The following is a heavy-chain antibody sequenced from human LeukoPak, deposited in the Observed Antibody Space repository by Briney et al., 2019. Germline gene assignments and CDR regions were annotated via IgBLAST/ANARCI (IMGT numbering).Heavy chain of an antibody. V-gene: IGHV4-39*02. D-gene: IGHD6-19*01. CDR1: GGSISSSSYY. J-gene: IGHJ3*02. CDR2: IYYSGST. Sequence: SETLSLTCSVSGGSISSSSYYWDWIRQPPGKGLEWIGSIYYSGSTYYNPSLKSRVTISVDTSKNQFSLKLSSVTAADTAVYYCARDLPGCFDIWGQGTMVTVSS. CDR3: ARDLPGCFDI.